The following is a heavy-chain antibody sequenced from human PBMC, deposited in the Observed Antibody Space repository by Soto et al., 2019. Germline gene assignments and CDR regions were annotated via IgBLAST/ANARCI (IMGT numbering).Heavy chain of an antibody. CDR1: GFAFSSYA. CDR3: AYSSTPFDY. D-gene: IGHD6-13*01. CDR2: ISGSGGST. J-gene: IGHJ4*02. Sequence: GGSLRLSYAASGFAFSSYAMSWVRQAPGKGLEWVSAISGSGGSTYYADSVKGRFTISSDNSNNTLYLQMNSLRAEDTAVYYCAYSSTPFDYWVEGTLVTVSS. V-gene: IGHV3-23*01.